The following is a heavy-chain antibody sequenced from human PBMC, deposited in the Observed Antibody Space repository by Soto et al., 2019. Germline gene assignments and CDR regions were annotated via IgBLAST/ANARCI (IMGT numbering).Heavy chain of an antibody. J-gene: IGHJ4*02. V-gene: IGHV4-39*01. CDR1: GDSISITSYY. CDR3: ASTQDETLYFDY. Sequence: SETLSLTCTVSGDSISITSYYWGWVRQPPGKGLEWIGSIHYSGSTHYNPSLQSRVTISGDASKKQFSLKLRSVTAADTAVYYCASTQDETLYFDYWGQGTLVTVSS. CDR2: IHYSGST. D-gene: IGHD2-15*01.